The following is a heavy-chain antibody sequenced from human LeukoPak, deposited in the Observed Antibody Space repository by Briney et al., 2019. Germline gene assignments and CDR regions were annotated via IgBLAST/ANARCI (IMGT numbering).Heavy chain of an antibody. J-gene: IGHJ4*02. CDR2: IYYSGST. V-gene: IGHV4-39*01. CDR3: ARGGDYGDYVLYY. Sequence: SETLSLTCTVSGGSISSSSYYWGWIRQPPGKGLEWIGSIYYSGSTYYNPSLKSRVTISVDTSKNQFSLELSSVTAADTAVYYCARGGDYGDYVLYYWSQGTLVTVSS. CDR1: GGSISSSSYY. D-gene: IGHD4-17*01.